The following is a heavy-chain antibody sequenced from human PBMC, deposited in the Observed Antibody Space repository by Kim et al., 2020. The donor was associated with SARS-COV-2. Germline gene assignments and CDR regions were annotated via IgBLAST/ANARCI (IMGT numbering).Heavy chain of an antibody. J-gene: IGHJ5*02. D-gene: IGHD2-2*01. V-gene: IGHV3-30*07. Sequence: KGRITISRDNSKNSLYLQMNSRRAEDTAVYYCARGQYCSSTSCYVGWFDPWGQGTLVTVSS. CDR3: ARGQYCSSTSCYVGWFDP.